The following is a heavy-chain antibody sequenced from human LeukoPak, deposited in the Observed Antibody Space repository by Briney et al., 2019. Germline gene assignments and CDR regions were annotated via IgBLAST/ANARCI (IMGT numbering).Heavy chain of an antibody. CDR2: INPNSGGT. J-gene: IGHJ5*02. CDR3: ARGTVGINYYGSGRENGWFDP. Sequence: GASVKVSCKASGYTFTGYYMHWVRQAPGQGLEWMGWINPNSGGTNYAQKFQGWVTMTRDTSISTAYMELSRLRSDDTAVYYCARGTVGINYYGSGRENGWFDPWGRGTLVTVSS. V-gene: IGHV1-2*04. CDR1: GYTFTGYY. D-gene: IGHD3-10*01.